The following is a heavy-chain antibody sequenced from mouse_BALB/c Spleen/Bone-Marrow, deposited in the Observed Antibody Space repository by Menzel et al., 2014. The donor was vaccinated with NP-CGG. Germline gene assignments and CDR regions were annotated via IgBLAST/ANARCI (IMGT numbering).Heavy chain of an antibody. J-gene: IGHJ3*01. V-gene: IGHV4-1*02. CDR1: GFDFXTYW. CDR2: INPDSGTI. Sequence: DVMLVESGGGLVQPGGSLKLSCAASGFDFXTYWMSWVRQAPGKGLEWIGEINPDSGTINYTPSLKDKFIISRDNAKNTLYLQMSKVRSEDTALYYCARLHYYGYEAYWGQGTLVTVSA. CDR3: ARLHYYGYEAY. D-gene: IGHD1-2*01.